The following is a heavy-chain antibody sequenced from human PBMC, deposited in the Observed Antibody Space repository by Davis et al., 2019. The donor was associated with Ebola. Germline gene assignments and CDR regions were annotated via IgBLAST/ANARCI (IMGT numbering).Heavy chain of an antibody. CDR1: GFTFSSYA. CDR2: ISYDGSNK. Sequence: RGSLRLSCAASGFTFSSYAMHWVRQAPGKGLEWVAVISYDGSNKYYADSVKGRFTISRDNSKNTLYLQMNSLRAEDTAVYYCAKGKDRDYWGQGTLVTVSS. CDR3: AKGKDRDY. V-gene: IGHV3-30*04. J-gene: IGHJ4*02.